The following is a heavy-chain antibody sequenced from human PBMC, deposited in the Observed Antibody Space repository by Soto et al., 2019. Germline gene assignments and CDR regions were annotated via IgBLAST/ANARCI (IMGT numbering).Heavy chain of an antibody. CDR2: INPNSGGT. CDR1: GYTFTGYY. CDR3: ARDQGSSSPLDY. D-gene: IGHD6-6*01. J-gene: IGHJ4*02. Sequence: ASVKVSCKASGYTFTGYYMHWVRQAPGQGLEWMGWINPNSGGTNYAQKFQGWVTMTWDTSISTAYMELSRLRSDDTAVYYCARDQGSSSPLDYWGQGTLVTAPQ. V-gene: IGHV1-2*04.